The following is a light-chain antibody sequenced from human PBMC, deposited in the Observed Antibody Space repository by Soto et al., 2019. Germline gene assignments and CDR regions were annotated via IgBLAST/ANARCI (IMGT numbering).Light chain of an antibody. CDR1: QSVISY. V-gene: IGKV3-11*01. CDR2: DAS. Sequence: EIVWTQSPATLSLSPGERATLSCRASQSVISYLAWYQQNPCQAPRLLIYDASSRATGIQARFSGSGSVTAFTLTISSLAPEDFAVYYSQQHSNGPPVFTFDPGTKVYIK. CDR3: QQHSNGPPVFT. J-gene: IGKJ3*01.